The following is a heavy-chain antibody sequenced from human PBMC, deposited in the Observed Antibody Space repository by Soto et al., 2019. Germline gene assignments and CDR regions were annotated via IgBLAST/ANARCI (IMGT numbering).Heavy chain of an antibody. D-gene: IGHD3-10*01. V-gene: IGHV4-59*01. CDR3: ARVRDLLWAYYFDY. J-gene: IGHJ4*02. CDR1: GGSINSYY. CDR2: IYYSGSA. Sequence: SETLSLTCTVSGGSINSYYWSWVRQPPGKGLEWIGYIYYSGSANYNPSLKSRVTISVDTSKNQFSLKLSSVTAADSAVYYCARVRDLLWAYYFDYWGQGTQVTVSS.